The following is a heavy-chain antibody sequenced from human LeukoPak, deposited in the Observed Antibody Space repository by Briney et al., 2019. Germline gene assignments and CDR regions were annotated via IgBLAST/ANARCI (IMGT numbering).Heavy chain of an antibody. J-gene: IGHJ4*02. CDR2: INAGNGNT. Sequence: ASVKVSCKASGYTFTGYAMHWVRQAPGQRLEWMGWINAGNGNTKYSQKFQGRVTITRDTSASTAYMELSSLRSEDTAVYYCARALITMVRGVMIPPLGYWGQGTLVTVSS. V-gene: IGHV1-3*01. CDR1: GYTFTGYA. CDR3: ARALITMVRGVMIPPLGY. D-gene: IGHD3-10*01.